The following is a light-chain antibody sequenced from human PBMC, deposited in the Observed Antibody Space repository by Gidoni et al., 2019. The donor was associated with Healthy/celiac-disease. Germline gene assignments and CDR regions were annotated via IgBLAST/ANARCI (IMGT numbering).Light chain of an antibody. V-gene: IGKV3-15*01. J-gene: IGKJ4*01. Sequence: EIVMTQSPATVSVSPGERATLSCRASQSVSSKLAWYQQKPGQAPRLLTYGASTRATGIPGRFSGSGSGTEFTLTISSLQSEDFAVYYCQQYNNWPLTFGGGTKVEIK. CDR1: QSVSSK. CDR3: QQYNNWPLT. CDR2: GAS.